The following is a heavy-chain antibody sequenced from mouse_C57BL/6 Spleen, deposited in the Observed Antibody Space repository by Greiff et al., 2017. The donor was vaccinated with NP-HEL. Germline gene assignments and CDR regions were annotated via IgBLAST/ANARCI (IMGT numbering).Heavy chain of an antibody. D-gene: IGHD6-2*01. J-gene: IGHJ2*01. CDR2: IDPSDSYT. Sequence: VQLQQPGAELVKPGASVKLSCKASGYTFTSYWMQWVKQRPGQGLEWIGEIDPSDSYTNYNQKFKGKATLTVDTSSSTAYMQLSSLTSEDSAVYYCASQGRLYYFDYWGQGTTLTVSS. V-gene: IGHV1-50*01. CDR1: GYTFTSYW. CDR3: ASQGRLYYFDY.